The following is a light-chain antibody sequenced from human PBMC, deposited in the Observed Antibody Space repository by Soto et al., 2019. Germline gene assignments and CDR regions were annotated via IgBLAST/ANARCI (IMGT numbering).Light chain of an antibody. Sequence: IQLTQSPSTLPASVGDRVTLTCRASQSISNWLAWYQQKPGTAPKLLIYHASILETAVPSRFSGNGSGTEFTITISSLQPGDFANYYCQQYNSYSFGQGSRVEIK. CDR1: QSISNW. CDR2: HAS. CDR3: QQYNSYS. V-gene: IGKV1-5*01. J-gene: IGKJ1*01.